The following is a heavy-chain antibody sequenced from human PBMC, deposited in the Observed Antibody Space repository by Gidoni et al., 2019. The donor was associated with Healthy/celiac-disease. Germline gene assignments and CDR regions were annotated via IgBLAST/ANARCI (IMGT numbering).Heavy chain of an antibody. D-gene: IGHD2-15*01. CDR3: AKEFSGGYCSGGSCPGGFDL. CDR2: ISYDGSNK. CDR1: GFTFSSYG. Sequence: QVQLVESGGGVVQPGRSLRLSCAASGFTFSSYGMPWVRQAPGKGLEWVAVISYDGSNKYYADSVKGRFTISRENSKNTLYLQMNSLRAEDTAVYYCAKEFSGGYCSGGSCPGGFDLWGRGTLVTVSS. V-gene: IGHV3-30*18. J-gene: IGHJ2*01.